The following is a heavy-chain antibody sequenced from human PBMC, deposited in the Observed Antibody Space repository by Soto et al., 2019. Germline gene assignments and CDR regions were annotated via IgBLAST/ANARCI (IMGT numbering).Heavy chain of an antibody. D-gene: IGHD3-16*01. V-gene: IGHV4-4*02. CDR3: AHRPWGGCPLDV. CDR2: IYHAGST. Sequence: QVQLQESGPRLVKPSGTLTLTCAVSGGSISSTSWWGWVRQPPGKALEWIGEIYHAGSTNYNPSLKRRVTLSVDKSKSLFSLRLTSVTAADTAVYYCAHRPWGGCPLDVWGQGTRVTVSA. CDR1: GGSISSTSW. J-gene: IGHJ4*02.